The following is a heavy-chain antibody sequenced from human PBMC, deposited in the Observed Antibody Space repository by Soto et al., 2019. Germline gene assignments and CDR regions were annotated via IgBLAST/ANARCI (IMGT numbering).Heavy chain of an antibody. J-gene: IGHJ6*02. D-gene: IGHD1-26*01. CDR2: ISYDGSNK. CDR3: ASSIVGASHYGMDV. Sequence: PGGSLRLSCAASGFTFSSYAMHWVRQAPGKGLEWVAVISYDGSNKYYADSVKGRFTISRDNSKNTLYLQMNSLRAEDTAVYYCASSIVGASHYGMDVWGQGTTVTVSS. V-gene: IGHV3-30-3*01. CDR1: GFTFSSYA.